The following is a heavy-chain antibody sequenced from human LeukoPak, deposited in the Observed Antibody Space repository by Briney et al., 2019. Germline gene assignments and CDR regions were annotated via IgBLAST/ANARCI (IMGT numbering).Heavy chain of an antibody. J-gene: IGHJ4*02. V-gene: IGHV3-33*01. CDR3: ARGSRRAAGALDS. D-gene: IGHD6-13*01. CDR2: IWYDGSNK. Sequence: GGSLRLSCAASGYTSSYYVMHWVRQARGKGLEWVAVIWYDGSNKYYADSVKGRFTISRDNSKNTLYLLMNSLRADDTAVYYCARGSRRAAGALDSWGQGTLVTVSS. CDR1: GYTSSYYV.